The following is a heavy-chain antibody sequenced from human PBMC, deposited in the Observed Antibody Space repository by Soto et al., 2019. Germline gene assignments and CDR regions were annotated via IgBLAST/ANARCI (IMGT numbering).Heavy chain of an antibody. CDR3: ARDATFGTKGGSFDI. J-gene: IGHJ3*02. CDR1: GFTFRIYS. D-gene: IGHD3-16*01. Sequence: PGGSLRLSCAASGFTFRIYSMHWVRQSPGKGLDWVAVMWYDGTNKYYGESVKGRFTISRDNSEKTLYLQMNSLRVEDTAVYYCARDATFGTKGGSFDIWGHGTLVTVSS. CDR2: MWYDGTNK. V-gene: IGHV3-33*01.